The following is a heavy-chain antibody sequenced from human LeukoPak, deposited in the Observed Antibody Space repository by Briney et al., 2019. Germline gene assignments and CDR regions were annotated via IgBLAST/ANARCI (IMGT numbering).Heavy chain of an antibody. V-gene: IGHV4-4*07. Sequence: SETLSLTCTVSGGSISSYYWSWIRQPAGKGLEWIGRIYTSGSTNYNPSLKSRVTMSVDTSKNQFSLKLSSVTAADTAVYYCAREYYYDSSGYYNYYYYGMDVWGQGTTVTVSS. CDR1: GGSISSYY. J-gene: IGHJ6*02. D-gene: IGHD3-22*01. CDR3: AREYYYDSSGYYNYYYYGMDV. CDR2: IYTSGST.